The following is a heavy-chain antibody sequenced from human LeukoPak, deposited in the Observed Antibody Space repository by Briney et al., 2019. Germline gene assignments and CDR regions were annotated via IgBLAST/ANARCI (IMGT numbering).Heavy chain of an antibody. Sequence: SETLSLTCTVSGGSISSSSYYWGWIRQPPGKGLEWIGSIYYSGSTYYNPSLKSRVTISVDTSKNQFSLKLSSVTAADTAVYYCARDRNRLPMRCFDLWGRGTLVTVSS. CDR2: IYYSGST. CDR1: GGSISSSSYY. CDR3: ARDRNRLPMRCFDL. D-gene: IGHD3-22*01. V-gene: IGHV4-39*07. J-gene: IGHJ2*01.